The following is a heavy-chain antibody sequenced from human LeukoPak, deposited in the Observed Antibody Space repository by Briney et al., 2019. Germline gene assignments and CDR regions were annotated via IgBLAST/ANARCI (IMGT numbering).Heavy chain of an antibody. Sequence: GGSLRLSCAASGFTFSSYSMNWVRQAPGKGLEWVSYISSSSSTIYYADSVKGRFTISRDNAKNSLYLQMSSLRAEDTAVYYCAREPNYDSRVHGMDVRGQGTTVTVSS. CDR3: AREPNYDSRVHGMDV. CDR1: GFTFSSYS. J-gene: IGHJ6*02. D-gene: IGHD3-22*01. CDR2: ISSSSSTI. V-gene: IGHV3-48*04.